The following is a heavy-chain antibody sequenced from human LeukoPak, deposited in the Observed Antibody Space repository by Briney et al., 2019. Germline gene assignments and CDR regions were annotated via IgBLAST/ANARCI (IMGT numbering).Heavy chain of an antibody. D-gene: IGHD3-22*01. CDR2: IIPIFGTA. V-gene: IGHV1-69*13. Sequence: ASVKVSCKASGYSFTTYDINWVRQATGQGLEWMGGIIPIFGTANYAQKFQGRVAITADESTSTAYMELSSLRSEDTAVYYCARPGSYYYDSSGPNDAFDIWGQGTMVTVSS. CDR1: GYSFTTYD. CDR3: ARPGSYYYDSSGPNDAFDI. J-gene: IGHJ3*02.